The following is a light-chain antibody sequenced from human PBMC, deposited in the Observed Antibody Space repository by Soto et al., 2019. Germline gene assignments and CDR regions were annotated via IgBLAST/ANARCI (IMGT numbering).Light chain of an antibody. Sequence: QSVLTQPASVSGSPGQSITISCTGTSSDVGAYNYVSWFQQHPGKAPTLIISEVSNWPSGVSNRFSGSKSGNAASLTISGLQAEDEADYFCFSFTTDWTHVFGTGTKLTVL. CDR2: EVS. J-gene: IGLJ1*01. V-gene: IGLV2-14*01. CDR3: FSFTTDWTHV. CDR1: SSDVGAYNY.